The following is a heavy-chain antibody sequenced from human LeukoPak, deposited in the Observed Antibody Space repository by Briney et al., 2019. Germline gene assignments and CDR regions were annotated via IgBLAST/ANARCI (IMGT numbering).Heavy chain of an antibody. CDR2: INPSGGST. D-gene: IGHD3-10*01. V-gene: IGHV1-46*01. CDR3: ARDLHPLWFGESPQGFDY. CDR1: GYTFTSYY. Sequence: PRASVKVSCKASGYTFTSYYMHWVRQAPGQGLEWMGIINPSGGSTNYAQKFQGRVTMTRDTSTSTVYMELSSLRSEDTAVYYCARDLHPLWFGESPQGFDYWGQGTLVTVSS. J-gene: IGHJ4*02.